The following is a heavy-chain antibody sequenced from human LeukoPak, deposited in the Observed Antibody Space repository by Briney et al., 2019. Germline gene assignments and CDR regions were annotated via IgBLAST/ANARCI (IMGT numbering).Heavy chain of an antibody. CDR2: MSPNSGNT. J-gene: IGHJ6*02. D-gene: IGHD6-13*01. V-gene: IGHV1-8*01. CDR1: GYTFITYD. Sequence: ASVKVSCKASGYTFITYDINWVRQATGQGLEWMGWMSPNSGNTGYAQKFQGRVTITRDTSASTAYMELSSLRSEDTAVYYCARDFSSSWLYYYYYYGMDVWGQGTTVTVSS. CDR3: ARDFSSSWLYYYYYYGMDV.